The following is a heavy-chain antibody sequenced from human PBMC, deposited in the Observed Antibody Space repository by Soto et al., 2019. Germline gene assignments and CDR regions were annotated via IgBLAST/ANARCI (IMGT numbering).Heavy chain of an antibody. J-gene: IGHJ4*02. D-gene: IGHD3-16*01. CDR1: VASMSDYY. V-gene: IGHV4-59*01. Sequence: PAETLSLTCTVSVASMSDYYGSWMRQSPGKGLEHIGYLHYSGSANYNPSLKSRVTISMDTSKNQFFLKLNSVTAADTAIYYCARSGHTFVGVVWGQGIPVTVSS. CDR2: LHYSGSA. CDR3: ARSGHTFVGVV.